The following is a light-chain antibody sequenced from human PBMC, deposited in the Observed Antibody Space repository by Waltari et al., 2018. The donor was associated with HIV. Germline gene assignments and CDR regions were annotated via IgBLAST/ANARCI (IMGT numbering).Light chain of an antibody. CDR3: ASWDVSLNSWV. CDR2: TTN. J-gene: IGLJ3*02. V-gene: IGLV1-44*01. Sequence: QSVLSQPPSASGTPGQRVTISCSGSSSNIGGNAVNWFQLLPGTAPKLLIYTTNQRPSGVPDRCSGSKSGTTASLAISGLQSEDEADYHCASWDVSLNSWVFGGGTKLTVL. CDR1: SSNIGGNA.